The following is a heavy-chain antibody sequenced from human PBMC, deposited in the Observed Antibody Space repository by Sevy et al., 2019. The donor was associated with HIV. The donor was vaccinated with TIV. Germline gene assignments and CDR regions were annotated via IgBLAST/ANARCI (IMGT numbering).Heavy chain of an antibody. D-gene: IGHD2-15*01. Sequence: GGSLRLSCAASGFTFSSYGMHWVRQAPGKGLEWVAVISYDGSNKYYADSVKGRFTISRDNSKNTLYLPMNSLRAEDTAVYYCAKGTRDLTVVVVAATRANYYYGMDVWGQGTTVTVSS. J-gene: IGHJ6*02. V-gene: IGHV3-30*18. CDR2: ISYDGSNK. CDR1: GFTFSSYG. CDR3: AKGTRDLTVVVVAATRANYYYGMDV.